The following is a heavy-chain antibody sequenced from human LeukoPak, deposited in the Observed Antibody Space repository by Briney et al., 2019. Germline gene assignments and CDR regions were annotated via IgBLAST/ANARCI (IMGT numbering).Heavy chain of an antibody. D-gene: IGHD6-6*01. CDR2: IKQDGIEK. J-gene: IGHJ3*02. Sequence: GGSLRLSCAASGFTLSNHWMIWVRQAPGKGLECVANIKQDGIEKYYLDSVKGRFTISRDNAKNSVYLQMNSLRAEDTAVYYCARDRPPLSGEYSSSSGHAFDIWGQGTMVTVSS. CDR3: ARDRPPLSGEYSSSSGHAFDI. CDR1: GFTLSNHW. V-gene: IGHV3-7*01.